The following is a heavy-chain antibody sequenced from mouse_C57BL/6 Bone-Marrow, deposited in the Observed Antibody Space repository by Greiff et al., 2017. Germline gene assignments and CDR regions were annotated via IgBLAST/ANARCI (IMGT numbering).Heavy chain of an antibody. CDR2: ISDGGSYT. CDR3: ARDGKLSMMVTKWYFDV. D-gene: IGHD2-3*01. Sequence: EVQLQESGGGLVKPGGSLKLSCAASGFTFSSYAMSWVRQTPEKRLEWVATISDGGSYTYYPDNVKGRFTISRDNAKNNLYLQMSHLKSEDTAMYYCARDGKLSMMVTKWYFDVWGTGTTVTVSS. V-gene: IGHV5-4*01. J-gene: IGHJ1*03. CDR1: GFTFSSYA.